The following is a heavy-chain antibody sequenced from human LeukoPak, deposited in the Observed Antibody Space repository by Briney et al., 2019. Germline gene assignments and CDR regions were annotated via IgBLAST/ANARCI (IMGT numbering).Heavy chain of an antibody. CDR1: GGSFSGYY. J-gene: IGHJ4*02. D-gene: IGHD6-19*01. CDR2: INHSGST. V-gene: IGHV4-34*01. Sequence: SETLSLTCAVYGGSFSGYYWSWIRQPPGKGLEWIREINHSGSTNYNPSLKSRVTISVDTSKNQFSLKLSSVTAADTAVYYCARRGSSGWYYWGQGTLVTVSS. CDR3: ARRGSSGWYY.